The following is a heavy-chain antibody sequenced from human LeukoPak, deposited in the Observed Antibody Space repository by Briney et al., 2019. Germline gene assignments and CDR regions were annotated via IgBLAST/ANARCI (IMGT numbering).Heavy chain of an antibody. CDR2: ISGSGGST. CDR3: AKDDAAGNDY. V-gene: IGHV3-23*01. J-gene: IGHJ4*02. Sequence: GGSLRLSCAPSGFTFSSYAMSWVRQAPGKRLEWVSAISGSGGSTYYADSVKGRFTISRDNSKNTLYLQMNSLRAEDTAVYYCAKDDAAGNDYWGQGTLVTVSS. D-gene: IGHD6-13*01. CDR1: GFTFSSYA.